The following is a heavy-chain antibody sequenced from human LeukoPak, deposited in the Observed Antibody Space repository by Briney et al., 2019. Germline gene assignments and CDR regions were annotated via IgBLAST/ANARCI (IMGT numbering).Heavy chain of an antibody. CDR3: GKGDTTMDTTLDY. D-gene: IGHD5-18*01. V-gene: IGHV3-43*01. CDR2: IRWDGVST. CDR1: GFTFSSYE. Sequence: GGSLRLSCAASGFTFSSYEMNWVRQAPGKGLEWVSLIRWDGVSTYYADSVKGRFTISRDNSKNSLYLQMNSLRTEDTALYYCGKGDTTMDTTLDYWGQGTLVTVYS. J-gene: IGHJ4*02.